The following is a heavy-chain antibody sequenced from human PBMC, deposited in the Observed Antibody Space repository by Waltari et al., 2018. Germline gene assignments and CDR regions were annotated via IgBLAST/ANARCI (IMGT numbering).Heavy chain of an antibody. CDR3: TNGFGFFVH. CDR1: GFAFGGPA. Sequence: EVKLLQSGGGLVQPGGSRELSCEASGFAFGGPAMTWVRPAPGKGLEWVATISGTRRGTYYARSVRGRFTISRDSSKNTLSLEMNNLRAEDTAVYFCTNGFGFFVHWGQGTLVTVSS. D-gene: IGHD3-16*01. V-gene: IGHV3-23*01. J-gene: IGHJ4*02. CDR2: ISGTRRGT.